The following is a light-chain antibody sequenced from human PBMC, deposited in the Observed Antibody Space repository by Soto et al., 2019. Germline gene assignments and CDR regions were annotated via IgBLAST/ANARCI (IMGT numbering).Light chain of an antibody. J-gene: IGKJ5*01. CDR3: HQRTNWPIT. CDR1: QSVSSY. Sequence: EIVLTQSPATLSLSPGERATLSCRASQSVSSYLAWYQQKRGQAPRLLIYDTSNRATGIPARFSGSGSGTDFTLTISSLEPEDFAVYYCHQRTNWPITFGQGTRLEIK. CDR2: DTS. V-gene: IGKV3-11*01.